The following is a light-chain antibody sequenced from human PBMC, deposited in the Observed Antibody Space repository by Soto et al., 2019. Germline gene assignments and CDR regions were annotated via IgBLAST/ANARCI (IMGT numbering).Light chain of an antibody. CDR3: QQYGDSPLT. V-gene: IGKV3-20*01. CDR1: QSVTVNS. J-gene: IGKJ3*01. CDR2: AAS. Sequence: DMVLTQSPSTLSLSPGEGVTLSCRASQSVTVNSLAWYQQKPGQAPRLLIYAASTRAAAVPDRFTGSGSGTDFALTISRLEPEDFGVYYCQQYGDSPLTSGPGTKVDIK.